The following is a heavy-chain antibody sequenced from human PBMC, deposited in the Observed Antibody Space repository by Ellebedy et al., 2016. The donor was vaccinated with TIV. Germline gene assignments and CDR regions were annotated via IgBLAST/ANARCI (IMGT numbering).Heavy chain of an antibody. D-gene: IGHD2-8*01. J-gene: IGHJ4*02. CDR3: ARGSDAPVCYDY. CDR2: FDPEDGET. CDR1: GYTVSDLS. V-gene: IGHV1-24*01. Sequence: ASVKVSCXVSGYTVSDLSIHWVRQPPGKGLEWVGGFDPEDGETIYAQKFQGRVTMTEDTSTDTAYMELRNLRSDDTAVYYCARGSDAPVCYDYWGQGTLVTVSS.